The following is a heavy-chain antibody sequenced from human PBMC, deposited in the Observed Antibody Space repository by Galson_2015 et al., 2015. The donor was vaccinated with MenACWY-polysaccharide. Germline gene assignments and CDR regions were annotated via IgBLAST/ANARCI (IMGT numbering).Heavy chain of an antibody. D-gene: IGHD2-21*01. V-gene: IGHV1-8*01. J-gene: IGHJ4*01. CDR1: GYTFTSYD. CDR2: MNPNNGNT. CDR3: ARWTSRGDPDGYLDY. Sequence: SVKVSCKASGYTFTSYDINWVRQATGQGLEWMGWMNPNNGNTGYAQKLQGRVTMTRDTSINTAYMELSSLTSEDTAVYYCARWTSRGDPDGYLDYWGRGTLVTVSS.